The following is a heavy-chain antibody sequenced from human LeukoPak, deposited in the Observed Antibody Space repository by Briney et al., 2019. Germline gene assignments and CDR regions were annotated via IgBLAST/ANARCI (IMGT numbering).Heavy chain of an antibody. V-gene: IGHV4-34*01. J-gene: IGHJ4*02. CDR3: ARGRGLLWFGEFYTFST. CDR1: GGSFRGYY. Sequence: SETLSLTCAVYGGSFRGYYWSWIRQPPGKGLEWIGEINHSGSTNYNPSLKSRVTISVDTSKNQFSLKLSSVTAADTAVYYCARGRGLLWFGEFYTFSTWGQGTLVTVSS. CDR2: INHSGST. D-gene: IGHD3-10*01.